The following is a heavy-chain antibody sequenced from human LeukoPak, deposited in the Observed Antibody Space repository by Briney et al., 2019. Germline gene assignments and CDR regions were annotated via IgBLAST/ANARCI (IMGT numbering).Heavy chain of an antibody. CDR1: GFTFSSYA. J-gene: IGHJ4*02. CDR2: ICYDGSNK. V-gene: IGHV3-33*08. Sequence: GGSLTPSCPASGFTFSSYARHWVRQAPGKGLGWVAVICYDGSNKYYADSVKGRFTISRDNSKNTLYLQMNSLRAEDTAVYYCARHHPPAGSGYYPSYFDYWGQGTLVTVSS. CDR3: ARHHPPAGSGYYPSYFDY. D-gene: IGHD3-22*01.